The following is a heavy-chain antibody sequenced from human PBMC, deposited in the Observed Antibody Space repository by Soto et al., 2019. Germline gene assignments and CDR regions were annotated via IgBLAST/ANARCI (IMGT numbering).Heavy chain of an antibody. V-gene: IGHV1-69*01. J-gene: IGHJ4*02. CDR3: ARGSVARVSSSWYSVDY. Sequence: QVQLVQSGAEVKKPGSSVKVSCKASGGTFSSYAISWVRQAPGQGLEWMGGIIPIFGTANYAQKFQGRVTITADESTSTAYMELSSLSSEDTAVYYCARGSVARVSSSWYSVDYWGQGTLVTVSS. CDR1: GGTFSSYA. D-gene: IGHD6-13*01. CDR2: IIPIFGTA.